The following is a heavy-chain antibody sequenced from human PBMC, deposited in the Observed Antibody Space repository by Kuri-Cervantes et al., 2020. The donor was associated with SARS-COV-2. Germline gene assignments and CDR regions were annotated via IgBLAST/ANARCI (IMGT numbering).Heavy chain of an antibody. CDR1: GGSISSYY. D-gene: IGHD3-10*01. J-gene: IGHJ4*02. CDR3: ARGAVVRGPKYYFDY. Sequence: GSLRLSCTVSGGSISSYYWSWIRQPPGKGLEWIGYIYYSGSTNYNPSLKSRVTISVDTSKNQFSLKLSSVTAADTAVYYCARGAVVRGPKYYFDYWGQGTLVTVYS. CDR2: IYYSGST. V-gene: IGHV4-59*01.